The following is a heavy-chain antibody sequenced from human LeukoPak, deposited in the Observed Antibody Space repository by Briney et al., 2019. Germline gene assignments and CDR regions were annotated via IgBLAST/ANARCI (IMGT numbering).Heavy chain of an antibody. V-gene: IGHV3-23*01. Sequence: GGSLKLSCAASGFTFSSFAMSWVRQAPGKGLEWVSGISDSGDSTDYADSVKGRFTISRDNPKNRLFLQMNSLRAEDTAVYYCARRIIGTSPDYWGQGTLVTVSP. J-gene: IGHJ4*02. CDR2: ISDSGDST. D-gene: IGHD1-20*01. CDR3: ARRIIGTSPDY. CDR1: GFTFSSFA.